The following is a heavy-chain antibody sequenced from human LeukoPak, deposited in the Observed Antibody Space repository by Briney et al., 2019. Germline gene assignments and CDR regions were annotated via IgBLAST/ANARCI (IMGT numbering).Heavy chain of an antibody. CDR1: GFTFSHYY. D-gene: IGHD6-19*01. Sequence: GGSLRLSCAASGFTFSHYYMSWIRQAPGKWLEWVSYISSSGSTIYYADSVKGRFTISRDNAKNSLYLQMNSLRAEDTAVYYCARDFGRWLVGHVGDYWGQGTLVTVSS. J-gene: IGHJ4*02. CDR3: ARDFGRWLVGHVGDY. V-gene: IGHV3-11*04. CDR2: ISSSGSTI.